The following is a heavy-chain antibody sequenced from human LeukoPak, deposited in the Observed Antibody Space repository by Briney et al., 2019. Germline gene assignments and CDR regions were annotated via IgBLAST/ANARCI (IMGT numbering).Heavy chain of an antibody. CDR2: INHSGST. V-gene: IGHV4-34*01. Sequence: PSETLSLTCAVYGGSFSGYYWSWLRQPPGKRLEWIGEINHSGSTNYNPSLKSRVTISVDTSKNQFSLKLSSVTAADTAVYYCARFKNRNDYYDMDVWGKGTTVTVSS. D-gene: IGHD1-14*01. J-gene: IGHJ6*03. CDR1: GGSFSGYY. CDR3: ARFKNRNDYYDMDV.